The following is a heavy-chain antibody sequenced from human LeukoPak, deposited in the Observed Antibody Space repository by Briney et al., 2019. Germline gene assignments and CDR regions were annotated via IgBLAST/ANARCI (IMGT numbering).Heavy chain of an antibody. CDR3: ARVGDFWSGNLPYFDY. D-gene: IGHD3-3*01. V-gene: IGHV4-30-4*08. CDR2: IYYSGST. J-gene: IGHJ4*02. CDR1: GGSTSGANYY. Sequence: SETLSLTCTVSGGSTSGANYYWSSIRQPPGKGLERIGYIYYSGSTSYNPSLKSRLIILIDTSKNQFSLHLSSVTAADTAVYYCARVGDFWSGNLPYFDYWGQGDLVTISS.